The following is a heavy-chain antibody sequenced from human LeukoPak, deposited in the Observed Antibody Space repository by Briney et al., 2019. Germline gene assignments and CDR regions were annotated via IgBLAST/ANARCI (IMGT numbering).Heavy chain of an antibody. D-gene: IGHD2-15*01. J-gene: IGHJ3*02. CDR1: GGSISSYY. CDR3: ARDSWAGNDAFDI. Sequence: SETLSLTCTVSGGSISSYYWSWIRQPPGKGLEWIGYIYYSGSTSYNPSLKSRVTISVDTSKNQFSLKLSSVTAADTAVYYCARDSWAGNDAFDIWGQGTMVTVSS. CDR2: IYYSGST. V-gene: IGHV4-59*01.